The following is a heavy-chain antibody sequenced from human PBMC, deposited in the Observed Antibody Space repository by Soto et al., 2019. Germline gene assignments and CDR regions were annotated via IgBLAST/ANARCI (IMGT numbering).Heavy chain of an antibody. CDR1: GYSFTSYW. CDR3: ARLYPPVKSGIDPDYMDV. V-gene: IGHV5-51*01. J-gene: IGHJ6*03. CDR2: IYPGDSDT. D-gene: IGHD2-21*01. Sequence: GESLKISCKGSGYSFTSYWIGWVRQMPGKGLEWMGIIYPGDSDTRYSPSFQGQVTISADKSISTAYLQWSSLKASDTAMYYCARLYPPVKSGIDPDYMDVWGKGTTVTVSS.